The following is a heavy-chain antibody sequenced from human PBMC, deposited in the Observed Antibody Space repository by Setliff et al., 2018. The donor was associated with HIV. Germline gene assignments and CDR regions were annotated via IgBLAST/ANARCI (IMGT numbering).Heavy chain of an antibody. CDR3: ARGRHAGSGAYSGGFYYFDF. Sequence: SETLSLTCTVSGGSISSSSYYWGWIRQPPGKGLEWIGSIYYSGSTYYNPSLKSRVTISVDTSKNQFSLKLSSVTAADTGLYYCARGRHAGSGAYSGGFYYFDFWGQGALVTVSS. V-gene: IGHV4-39*01. D-gene: IGHD3-16*01. CDR2: IYYSGST. CDR1: GGSISSSSYY. J-gene: IGHJ4*02.